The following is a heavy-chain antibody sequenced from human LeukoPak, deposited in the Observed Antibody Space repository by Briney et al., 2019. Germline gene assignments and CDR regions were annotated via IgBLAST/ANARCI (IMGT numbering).Heavy chain of an antibody. Sequence: GGSLRLSCAASGFTFSNYAMNWVRKASGKGLKYVSAISYNGGSTYYANSVKGGFTISRDNSKNTLYLQMGSLRAEDMAVYYCARRFSSSEFFSDYWGQGTLVTVSS. CDR2: ISYNGGST. CDR1: GFTFSNYA. J-gene: IGHJ4*02. D-gene: IGHD3-22*01. CDR3: ARRFSSSEFFSDY. V-gene: IGHV3-64*01.